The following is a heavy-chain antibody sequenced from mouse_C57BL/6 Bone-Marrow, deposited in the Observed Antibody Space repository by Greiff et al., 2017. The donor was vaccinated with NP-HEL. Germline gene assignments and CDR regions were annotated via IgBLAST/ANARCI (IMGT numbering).Heavy chain of an antibody. CDR3: AREGIYYGNLFEY. J-gene: IGHJ2*01. CDR2: INPSNGGT. Sequence: VQLQQPGTELVKPGASVKLSCKASGYTFTSYWMHWVKQRPGQGLEWIGNINPSNGGTNYNEKFKSKATLTVDKSSSTAYMQLSSLTSEDSAVYYCAREGIYYGNLFEYWGQGTTLTVSS. CDR1: GYTFTSYW. D-gene: IGHD2-1*01. V-gene: IGHV1-53*01.